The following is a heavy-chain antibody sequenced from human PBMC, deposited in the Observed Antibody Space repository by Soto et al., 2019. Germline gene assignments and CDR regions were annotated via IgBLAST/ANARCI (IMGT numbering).Heavy chain of an antibody. V-gene: IGHV4-39*01. D-gene: IGHD3-10*01. J-gene: IGHJ6*02. Sequence: SETLSLTCTVSVSSSGSYWGWIRQPPGKGLEWIGTISYSGSTYYSPSLKSRVTISVDTSKSQFSLKLSSVTDADTAVYYCARRYFYGSGKYGLDVWGQGTAVTVSS. CDR1: VSSSGSY. CDR2: ISYSGST. CDR3: ARRYFYGSGKYGLDV.